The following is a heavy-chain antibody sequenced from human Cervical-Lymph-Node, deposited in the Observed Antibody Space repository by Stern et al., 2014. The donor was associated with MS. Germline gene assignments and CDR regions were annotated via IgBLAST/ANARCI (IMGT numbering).Heavy chain of an antibody. Sequence: QLVQSGAAVKKPGSAVRVSCKASGGVSWLRQAPGPGLEYMGGSIRPVGTAPYAQRLQGRLTITADTSRNTTYMELRSLRSDDTAVYYCARGTGDNWFDPWGQGTLVSVSS. CDR3: ARGTGDNWFDP. CDR2: SIRPVGTA. D-gene: IGHD3-10*01. CDR1: GG. V-gene: IGHV1-69*06. J-gene: IGHJ5*02.